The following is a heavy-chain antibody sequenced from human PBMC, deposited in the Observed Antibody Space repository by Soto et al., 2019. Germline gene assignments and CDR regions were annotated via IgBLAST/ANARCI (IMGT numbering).Heavy chain of an antibody. D-gene: IGHD3-22*01. CDR3: ARDLAARYDSSGYYLDF. J-gene: IGHJ4*02. Sequence: ASVKVSCKASGYTFTGHYMHWVRQAPGQGLEWMGWVHPNSGDTDYAQRFKGRVTVTTDTSINTAYMELSSLRSDDTAVYYCARDLAARYDSSGYYLDFWGQGTLVTVSS. CDR1: GYTFTGHY. CDR2: VHPNSGDT. V-gene: IGHV1-2*02.